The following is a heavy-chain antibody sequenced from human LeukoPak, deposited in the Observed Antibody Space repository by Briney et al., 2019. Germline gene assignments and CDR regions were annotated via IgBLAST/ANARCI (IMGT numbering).Heavy chain of an antibody. CDR1: GFTFSSYS. D-gene: IGHD3-22*01. CDR2: ISSRRSYI. J-gene: IGHJ4*02. V-gene: IGHV3-21*01. CDR3: ARDLKYYDSSGFDY. Sequence: GGSLRLSCAASGFTFSSYSMNWVRQAPGKGLEWVSCISSRRSYIYYTDSVKGRFTISRDNAKNSLSLQMNSLRAEDTAVYYCARDLKYYDSSGFDYWGQGTLVTVSS.